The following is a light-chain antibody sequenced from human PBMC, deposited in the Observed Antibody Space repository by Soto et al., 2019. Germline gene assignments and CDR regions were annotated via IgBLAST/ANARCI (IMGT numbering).Light chain of an antibody. CDR3: SAWDDALNGVL. V-gene: IGLV1-44*01. J-gene: IGLJ2*01. CDR2: SNN. Sequence: QLVLTQSPSASGTPGQRVTISCSGRSSNIGSNTVNWYRQLPGTAPKLLIYSNNQRPSGVPARFSGSKSGTSASLAISGLQSEDEADYYCSAWDDALNGVLFGGGTKLTVL. CDR1: SSNIGSNT.